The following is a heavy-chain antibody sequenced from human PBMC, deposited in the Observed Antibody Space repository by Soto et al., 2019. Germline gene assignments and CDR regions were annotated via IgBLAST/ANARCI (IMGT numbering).Heavy chain of an antibody. CDR2: IHYSGTT. CDR1: GVSVNSGLFY. V-gene: IGHV4-61*01. J-gene: IGHJ5*02. D-gene: IGHD2-15*01. Sequence: NPSETLSLTCSVSGVSVNSGLFYWTWVRQPPGKGLEWIGYIHYSGTTNYSPSLRGRVSISMDRPKNQFSLNLSSVTAADTAVYYCARVYFSGAYTSFDPWGQGTRVTVSS. CDR3: ARVYFSGAYTSFDP.